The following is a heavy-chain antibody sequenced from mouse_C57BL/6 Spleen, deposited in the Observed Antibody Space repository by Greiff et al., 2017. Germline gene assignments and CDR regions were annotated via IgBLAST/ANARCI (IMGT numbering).Heavy chain of an antibody. CDR2: ISSGSSTI. V-gene: IGHV5-17*01. J-gene: IGHJ2*01. CDR3: ARGDYGFDY. D-gene: IGHD2-4*01. CDR1: GFTFSDYG. Sequence: DVKLVESGGGLVKPGGSLKLSCAASGFTFSDYGMHWVRQAPEKGLEWVAYISSGSSTIYYEDTVKGRFTISRDNAKNTLFLQMTSLRSGDTAMYYCARGDYGFDYWGQGTTLTVSS.